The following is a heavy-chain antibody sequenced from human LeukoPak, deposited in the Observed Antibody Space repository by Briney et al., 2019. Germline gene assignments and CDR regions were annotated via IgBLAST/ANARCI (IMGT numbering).Heavy chain of an antibody. CDR2: ISSSSSYI. CDR1: GFTFSDYY. V-gene: IGHV3-11*06. J-gene: IGHJ4*02. CDR3: ARDLFGIAARPY. Sequence: GGSLRLSCAASGFTFSDYYMSWIRQAPGKGLEWVSYISSSSSYIYYADSVKGRFTISRDNAKNSLYLQMNSLRAEDTAVYYCARDLFGIAARPYWGQGTLVTVSS. D-gene: IGHD6-6*01.